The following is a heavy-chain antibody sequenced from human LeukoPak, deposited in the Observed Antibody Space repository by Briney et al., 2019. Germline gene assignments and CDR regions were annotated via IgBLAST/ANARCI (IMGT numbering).Heavy chain of an antibody. CDR1: GGSFSGYY. CDR2: INHSGST. Sequence: SETLSLTCAVYGGSFSGYYWSWIRQPPGKGLEWIGEINHSGSTNYNPSLKSRVTISVDTSKNQFSLKLSSVTAADTAVYYCARVRGYTKPGDYWGQGTLVTVSS. CDR3: ARVRGYTKPGDY. D-gene: IGHD5-18*01. J-gene: IGHJ4*02. V-gene: IGHV4-34*01.